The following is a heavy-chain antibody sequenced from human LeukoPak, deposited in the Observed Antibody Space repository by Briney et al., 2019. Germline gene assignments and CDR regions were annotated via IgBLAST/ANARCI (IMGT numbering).Heavy chain of an antibody. D-gene: IGHD6-13*01. CDR1: GYTFTSYD. CDR2: MNPNSGNT. Sequence: ASVKVSCKASGYTFTSYDINWVRQATGQGLEWMGWMNPNSGNTGYAQKFQGRVTMTRNTSISTAYMELSSLRSEDTAVYYCARLCLISSWYGGFDYWGRGTLVTVSS. J-gene: IGHJ4*02. CDR3: ARLCLISSWYGGFDY. V-gene: IGHV1-8*01.